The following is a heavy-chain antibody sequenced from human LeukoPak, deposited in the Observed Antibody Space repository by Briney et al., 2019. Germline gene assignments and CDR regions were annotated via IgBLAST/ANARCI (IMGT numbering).Heavy chain of an antibody. V-gene: IGHV4-4*02. CDR3: SRENGAFSPFGY. Sequence: SGTLSLTCGVSGGSISNTNWWSWVRQPPGQGLEWIGEISLSGLTNYNPFLKSRVTVSLDKSKNHLSLNLTSVTAADTAVYYCSRENGAFSPFGYWGQGTLVTVPS. J-gene: IGHJ4*02. CDR2: ISLSGLT. CDR1: GGSISNTNW. D-gene: IGHD2-8*01.